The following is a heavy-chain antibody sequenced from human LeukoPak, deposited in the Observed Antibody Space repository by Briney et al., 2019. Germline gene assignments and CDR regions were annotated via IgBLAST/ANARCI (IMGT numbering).Heavy chain of an antibody. J-gene: IGHJ5*02. D-gene: IGHD6-19*01. V-gene: IGHV3-66*01. CDR3: ARDLRAVAGPSYNWFDP. CDR1: GFTVSSNY. Sequence: GGSLRLSCAASGFTVSSNYMSWVRQAPGKGLELVSVIYSGGSTYYADSVKGRFTISRDNSKNTLYLQMNSLRAEDTAVYYCARDLRAVAGPSYNWFDPWGQGTLVTVSS. CDR2: IYSGGST.